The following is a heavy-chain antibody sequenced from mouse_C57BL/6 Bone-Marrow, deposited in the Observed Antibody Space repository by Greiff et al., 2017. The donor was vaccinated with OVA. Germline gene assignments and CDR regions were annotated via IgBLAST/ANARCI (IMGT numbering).Heavy chain of an antibody. V-gene: IGHV1-78*01. D-gene: IGHD1-1*01. CDR1: GYTFTDYT. CDR2: IYPRDGST. CDR3: ARNYYGRSDWYVDV. Sequence: QVQLQQSDAELVKPGASVKISCKVSGYTFTDYTIHWMKQRPEQGLEWIGYIYPRDGSTKYNEKFKGKATLTADKSSSTAYMQLNSLTSDDSSVYFCARNYYGRSDWYVDVWGTGTTVTVSS. J-gene: IGHJ1*03.